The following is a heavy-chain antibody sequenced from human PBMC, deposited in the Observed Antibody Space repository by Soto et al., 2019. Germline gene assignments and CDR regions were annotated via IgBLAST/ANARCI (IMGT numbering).Heavy chain of an antibody. Sequence: QVTLKESGPVLVKPTETLTLTCTVSGFSLSNARMGVSWIRQPPGKALEWLAHIFSNDEKSYSTSLKSRLTIFQDTSKSQVVLTMTNMDPVDTATYYCARIPGYCTNGVCYRGYYYGMDVWGQGTTVTVSS. V-gene: IGHV2-26*01. CDR2: IFSNDEK. J-gene: IGHJ6*02. D-gene: IGHD2-8*01. CDR3: ARIPGYCTNGVCYRGYYYGMDV. CDR1: GFSLSNARMG.